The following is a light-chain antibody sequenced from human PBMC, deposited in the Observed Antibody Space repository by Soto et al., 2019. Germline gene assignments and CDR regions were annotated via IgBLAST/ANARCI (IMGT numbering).Light chain of an antibody. CDR2: EDN. Sequence: FMLTQPHSVSESPGKTVTISCTRSSGSIASNYVQWYQQRPGSAPAIVINEDNQRPSGVPDRFSGSIDSSSNSATLTISGLKTEDEADYYCQSFDDTYVVFGGGTKLTVL. CDR1: SGSIASNY. CDR3: QSFDDTYVV. J-gene: IGLJ2*01. V-gene: IGLV6-57*04.